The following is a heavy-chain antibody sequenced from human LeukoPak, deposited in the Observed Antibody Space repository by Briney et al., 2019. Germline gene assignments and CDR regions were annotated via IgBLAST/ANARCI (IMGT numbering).Heavy chain of an antibody. D-gene: IGHD6-13*01. Sequence: PSETLSLTCTVSGGSISSYYWSWIRQPPGKGLEWIGYIYYSGSTNYNPSLKSRVTISVDTSKNQFSLKLSSVTAADTAVYYCARHAKSSSWYVNFDYWGQGTLVTVSS. CDR2: IYYSGST. CDR3: ARHAKSSSWYVNFDY. J-gene: IGHJ4*02. V-gene: IGHV4-59*08. CDR1: GGSISSYY.